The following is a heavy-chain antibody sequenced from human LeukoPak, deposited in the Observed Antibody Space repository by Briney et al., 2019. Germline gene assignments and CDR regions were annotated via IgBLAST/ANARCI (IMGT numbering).Heavy chain of an antibody. CDR3: ARALRKYYYYYYGMEV. V-gene: IGHV3-11*05. D-gene: IGHD4-17*01. CDR1: GFTFSNYY. CDR2: ISSSTSYT. J-gene: IGHJ6*02. Sequence: GGSLRLSCAASGFTFSNYYMSWVRQAPGKGLEWVSFISSSTSYTNYADSVEGRFTISRDNAKNSLYMQMNSLRAEDRAVYYCARALRKYYYYYYGMEVWGQGTTVSVSS.